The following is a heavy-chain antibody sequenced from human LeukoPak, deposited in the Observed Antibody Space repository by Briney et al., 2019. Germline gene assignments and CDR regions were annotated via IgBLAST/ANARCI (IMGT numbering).Heavy chain of an antibody. CDR1: GFTFSSYW. J-gene: IGHJ5*02. V-gene: IGHV3-74*01. Sequence: GGSLRLSCAASGFTFSSYWMHWVRQAPGKGLVWVSRINSDGSSTSYADSVKGRFTISRDNAKNTLYLQMNSLRAEDTAVYYCAKDLHMIVVVITLDWFDPWGQGTLVTVSS. CDR2: INSDGSST. D-gene: IGHD3-22*01. CDR3: AKDLHMIVVVITLDWFDP.